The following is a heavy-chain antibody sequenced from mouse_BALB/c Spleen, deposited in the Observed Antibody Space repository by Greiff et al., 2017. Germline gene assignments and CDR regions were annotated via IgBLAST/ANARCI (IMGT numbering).Heavy chain of an antibody. J-gene: IGHJ4*01. CDR1: GYTFTSYW. Sequence: QVQLQQSGAELARPGASVKLSCKASGYTFTSYWMQWVKQRPGQGLEWIGAIYPGDGDTRYTQKFKGKATLTADKSSSTAYMQLSSLASEDSAVYYYAGYWDEYAMDYWGQGTSVTVSS. CDR2: IYPGDGDT. D-gene: IGHD4-1*01. V-gene: IGHV1-87*01. CDR3: AGYWDEYAMDY.